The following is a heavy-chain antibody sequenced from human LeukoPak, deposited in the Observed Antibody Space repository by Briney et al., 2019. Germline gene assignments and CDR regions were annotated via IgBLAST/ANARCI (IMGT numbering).Heavy chain of an antibody. CDR1: GYTFTSYG. CDR3: ARSRNWLSDY. Sequence: ASVKVSCKASGYTFTSYGITWVRQAPGQGLEWMGRIIPRVGRTTYAQRFQGRVTITADRSTSTAYMELSSLRSEDTAVYYCARSRNWLSDYWGQGTLVTVSS. D-gene: IGHD3-16*02. CDR2: IIPRVGRT. J-gene: IGHJ1*01. V-gene: IGHV1-69*04.